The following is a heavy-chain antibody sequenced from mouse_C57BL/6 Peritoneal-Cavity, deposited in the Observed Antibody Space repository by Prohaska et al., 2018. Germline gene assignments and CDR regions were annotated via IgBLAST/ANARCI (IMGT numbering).Heavy chain of an antibody. CDR3: MRYGNYWYFDV. V-gene: IGHV11-2*01. CDR2: INSDGSAI. D-gene: IGHD2-1*01. Sequence: VQPGGSRGLSCEGSGFTFIGFWLSWVRQTPGKTLEWIGDINSDGSAINYAPSIKDRFTIFRDNDKSTLYLQMSNVRSEDTATYFCMRYGNYWYFDVWGTGNTVTVSS. CDR1: GFTFIGFW. J-gene: IGHJ1*03.